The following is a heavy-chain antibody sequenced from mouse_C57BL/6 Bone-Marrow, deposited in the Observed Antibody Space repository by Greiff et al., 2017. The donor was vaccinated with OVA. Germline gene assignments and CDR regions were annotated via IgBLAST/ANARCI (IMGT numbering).Heavy chain of an antibody. J-gene: IGHJ2*01. CDR2: IYPRSGNT. Sequence: QVQLKESGAELARPGASVKLSCKASGYTFTSYGISWVKQRTGQGLEWIGEIYPRSGNTYYNEKFKGKATLTADKSSSTAYMELRSLTSEDSAVYFCARGDGYYVGYWGQGTTLTVSS. V-gene: IGHV1-81*01. CDR1: GYTFTSYG. CDR3: ARGDGYYVGY. D-gene: IGHD2-3*01.